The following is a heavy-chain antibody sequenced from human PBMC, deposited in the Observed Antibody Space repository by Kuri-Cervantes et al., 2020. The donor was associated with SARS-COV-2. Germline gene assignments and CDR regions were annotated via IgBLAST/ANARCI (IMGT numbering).Heavy chain of an antibody. D-gene: IGHD3-10*01. J-gene: IGHJ6*02. CDR2: INPNSGGT. V-gene: IGHV1-2*06. Sequence: ASVKVSCKASGYTFTGYYIHWVRQAPGQGLEWMGRINPNSGGTDYAHKFQGRVTLTRDTSISTAYMELRRLRSDDTAVYYCAKARSMVRGVCETDVWGQGTTVTVSS. CDR1: GYTFTGYY. CDR3: AKARSMVRGVCETDV.